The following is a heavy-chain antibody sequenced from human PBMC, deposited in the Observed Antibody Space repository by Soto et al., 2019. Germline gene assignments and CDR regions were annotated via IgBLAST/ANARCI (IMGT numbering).Heavy chain of an antibody. CDR3: ATSGYFDWLSGRPLPSFDY. CDR1: GGSISSYY. D-gene: IGHD3-9*01. J-gene: IGHJ4*02. CDR2: IYDSGST. V-gene: IGHV4-59*12. Sequence: SETLSLTCTVSGGSISSYYWSWIRQPPGKGLEWIGYIYDSGSTKYNPSLKSRVTISLDTSKNQISLKLSSVTAADTAVYYCATSGYFDWLSGRPLPSFDYWGQGTLVTVSS.